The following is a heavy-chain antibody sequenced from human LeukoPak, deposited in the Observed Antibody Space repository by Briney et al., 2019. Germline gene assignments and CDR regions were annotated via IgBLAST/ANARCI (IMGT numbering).Heavy chain of an antibody. V-gene: IGHV3-64*02. D-gene: IGHD2-15*01. CDR3: ARSAGRFGSGGSCYDY. Sequence: GGSLRLSCAASGFTFSNYALHWVRQPPGKGLEYISAISDNGGSTYYADSVKGRFTISRDNSKNTLYLQMGSLRPEDMAMYYCARSAGRFGSGGSCYDYWGQGTLVTVSS. J-gene: IGHJ4*02. CDR2: ISDNGGST. CDR1: GFTFSNYA.